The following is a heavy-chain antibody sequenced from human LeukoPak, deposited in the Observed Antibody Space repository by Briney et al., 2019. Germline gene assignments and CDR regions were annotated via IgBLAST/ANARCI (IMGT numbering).Heavy chain of an antibody. V-gene: IGHV4-39*07. CDR2: IYYSGST. CDR1: GGSISSSSYY. J-gene: IGHJ6*03. Sequence: PSETLSLTCTVSGGSISSSSYYWGWIRQPPGKGLEWIGSIYYSGSTNYNPSLKSRVTISVDTSKNQFSLKLSSVTAADTAVYYCARLEQYYYYYMDVWGKGTTVTVSS. CDR3: ARLEQYYYYYMDV. D-gene: IGHD5-24*01.